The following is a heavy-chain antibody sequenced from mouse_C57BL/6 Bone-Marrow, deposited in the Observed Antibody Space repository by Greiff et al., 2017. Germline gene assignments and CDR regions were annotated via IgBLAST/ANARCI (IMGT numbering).Heavy chain of an antibody. V-gene: IGHV1-81*01. CDR3: SSLYDGSSAWFAY. CDR2: IYPRSGNT. CDR1: GYTFTSYG. D-gene: IGHD2-3*01. Sequence: VQLQQSGAELARPGASVKLSCKASGYTFTSYGISWVKQRTGQGLEWIGEIYPRSGNTYYNEKFKGKATLTADKSSSTAYMELRSLTSEDSAVYFCSSLYDGSSAWFAYWGQGTLVTVSA. J-gene: IGHJ3*01.